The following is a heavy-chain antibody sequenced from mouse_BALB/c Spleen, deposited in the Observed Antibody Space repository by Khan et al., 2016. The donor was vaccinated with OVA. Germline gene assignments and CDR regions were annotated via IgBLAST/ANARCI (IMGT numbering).Heavy chain of an antibody. CDR3: ARTARIKY. CDR2: ISYRGST. V-gene: IGHV3-2*02. Sequence: EVQLVESGPGLVKPSQSLSLTCTVTGYSITSGYVWNWIRQFPGNKLEWMGYISYRGSTNYNPSLKSRISITRDTSKNQFFLQLNSVTTEDTATYYCARTARIKYWGQGTTLTVSS. CDR1: GYSITSGYV. D-gene: IGHD1-2*01. J-gene: IGHJ2*01.